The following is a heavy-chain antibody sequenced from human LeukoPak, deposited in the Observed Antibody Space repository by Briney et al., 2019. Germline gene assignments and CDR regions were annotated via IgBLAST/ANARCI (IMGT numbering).Heavy chain of an antibody. V-gene: IGHV5-10-1*01. Sequence: GESLKISCQGSGYSFTSYWISWVRQIPGKGLELMGRIDPSDSYTNYSPSFQGHVTISADKSISTAYLQWSSLKASDTAMYYCARRVGSGWYFDYWGQGTLVTVSS. D-gene: IGHD6-19*01. CDR1: GYSFTSYW. CDR2: IDPSDSYT. CDR3: ARRVGSGWYFDY. J-gene: IGHJ4*02.